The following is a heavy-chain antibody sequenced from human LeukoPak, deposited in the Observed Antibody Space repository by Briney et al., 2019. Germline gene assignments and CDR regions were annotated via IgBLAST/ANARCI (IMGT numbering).Heavy chain of an antibody. D-gene: IGHD3-22*01. V-gene: IGHV1-2*02. CDR3: ASRITMIVGYAFDI. CDR1: GYTFTGYY. J-gene: IGHJ3*02. CDR2: INPSSGGT. Sequence: ASVKVSCKASGYTFTGYYMHWVRQAPGQGLEWMGWINPSSGGTNYAQKFQGRVTMTRDTSISTAYMELSRLRSDDTAVCYCASRITMIVGYAFDIWGQGTMVTVSS.